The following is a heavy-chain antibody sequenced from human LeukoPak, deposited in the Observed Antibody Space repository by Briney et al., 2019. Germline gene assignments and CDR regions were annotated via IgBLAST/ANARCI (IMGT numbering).Heavy chain of an antibody. V-gene: IGHV3-23*01. D-gene: IGHD1-14*01. CDR2: ISGSGGST. CDR1: GGSFSGYY. Sequence: ETLSLTCAVYGGSFSGYYWSWVRQAPGKGLEWVSAISGSGGSTYYADSVKGRFTISRDNSKNTLYLQMNSLRAEDTAVYYCAKNPPESPWGQGTLVTVSS. CDR3: AKNPPESP. J-gene: IGHJ4*02.